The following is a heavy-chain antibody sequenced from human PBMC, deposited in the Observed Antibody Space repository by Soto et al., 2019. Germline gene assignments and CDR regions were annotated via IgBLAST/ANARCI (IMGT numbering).Heavy chain of an antibody. Sequence: GGSLRLSCAASGLLVSNNYMSWVRQAPGKGLEWVSIMYSGGTTYYADSVEGRFTMSRDDSKNMVYLQMNSLRAEDTAVYYCAKPWVPSITDRPPRFDYWGRGTLVTVSS. CDR1: GLLVSNNY. D-gene: IGHD6-6*01. CDR3: AKPWVPSITDRPPRFDY. J-gene: IGHJ4*02. CDR2: MYSGGTT. V-gene: IGHV3-53*01.